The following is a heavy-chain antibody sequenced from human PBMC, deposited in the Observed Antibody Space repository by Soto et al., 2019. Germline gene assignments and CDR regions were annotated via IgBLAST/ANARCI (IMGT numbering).Heavy chain of an antibody. Sequence: GGSLRLSCTASGFSLSTSWMTWVRQAPGKGLEWVANIMQDGSDKYYVDSVKGRFTISRDNAKNSLYLQMTSLRAEDTAVYYCASKRLYFYGMDVWGQGTTVTVSS. CDR2: IMQDGSDK. J-gene: IGHJ6*02. V-gene: IGHV3-7*01. CDR3: ASKRLYFYGMDV. CDR1: GFSLSTSW.